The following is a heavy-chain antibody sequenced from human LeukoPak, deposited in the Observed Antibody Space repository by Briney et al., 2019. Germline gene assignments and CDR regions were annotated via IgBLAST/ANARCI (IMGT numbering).Heavy chain of an antibody. CDR2: IYYSGST. Sequence: PSQTLSLTCTVSGGSISSGGYYWSWIRQPPGKGLEWIGYIYYSGSTYYNPSLKSRVTISVDTSKNQFSLKLSSVTAADTAVYYCARVRMVYAMGNWFDRWGQGTLVTVSS. D-gene: IGHD2-8*01. CDR3: ARVRMVYAMGNWFDR. J-gene: IGHJ5*02. V-gene: IGHV4-31*03. CDR1: GGSISSGGYY.